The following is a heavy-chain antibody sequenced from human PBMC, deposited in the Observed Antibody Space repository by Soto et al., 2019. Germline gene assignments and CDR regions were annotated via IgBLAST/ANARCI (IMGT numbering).Heavy chain of an antibody. CDR3: VRGGHGSGSYLGSS. V-gene: IGHV3-7*03. Sequence: PGGSLRLSCVASGFTFTTYWMSWVRQAPGKGLQWVANIRQDGGAQYYVDSVKGRFTISRDNAKNSVYLQMDSLRVEDTAVYYCVRGGHGSGSYLGSSWGQGILVTVP. J-gene: IGHJ5*02. CDR2: IRQDGGAQ. CDR1: GFTFTTYW. D-gene: IGHD3-10*01.